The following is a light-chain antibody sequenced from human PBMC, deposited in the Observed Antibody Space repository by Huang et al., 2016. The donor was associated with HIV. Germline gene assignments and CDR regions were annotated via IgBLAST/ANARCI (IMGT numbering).Light chain of an antibody. V-gene: IGKV3D-20*01. CDR2: DAS. Sequence: EIVLTQSPATLSSSPGERATPTCRAAQSIRNRYLAWFLQKPGQAPRLLIYDASNRATGIPDRVRGGGSGTDFTLTISRLEPEDFAVYYCQQYGSSSYTFGQGTKLELK. J-gene: IGKJ2*01. CDR1: QSIRNRY. CDR3: QQYGSSSYT.